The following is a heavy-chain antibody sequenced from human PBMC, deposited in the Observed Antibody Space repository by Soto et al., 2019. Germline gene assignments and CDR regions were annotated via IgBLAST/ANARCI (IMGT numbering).Heavy chain of an antibody. Sequence: GGSLRLSCVGSGFTFSSYGMHWVRQAPGKGLEWVAVISYDGSNKYYADSVKGRFTISRDNSKNTLYLQMNSLRAEDTAVYYCAREHFERIIAAVSYYYYYGMDVWGQGTTVTVSS. V-gene: IGHV3-30*03. CDR1: GFTFSSYG. CDR2: ISYDGSNK. J-gene: IGHJ6*02. D-gene: IGHD6-13*01. CDR3: AREHFERIIAAVSYYYYYGMDV.